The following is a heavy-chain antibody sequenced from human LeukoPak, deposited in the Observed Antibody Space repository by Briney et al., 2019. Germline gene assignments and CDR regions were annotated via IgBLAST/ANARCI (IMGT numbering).Heavy chain of an antibody. V-gene: IGHV3-30-3*01. Sequence: GSLRLSCAASGFTFSSYPMHWVRQAPGKGLEWVAIISYDGSNKYYADSVKGRFTISRDNSKNTLYLQMNSLRAEDTAVYYCVTIFGVVIMREFDYWGQGTLVTVSS. CDR1: GFTFSSYP. J-gene: IGHJ4*02. CDR3: VTIFGVVIMREFDY. D-gene: IGHD3-3*01. CDR2: ISYDGSNK.